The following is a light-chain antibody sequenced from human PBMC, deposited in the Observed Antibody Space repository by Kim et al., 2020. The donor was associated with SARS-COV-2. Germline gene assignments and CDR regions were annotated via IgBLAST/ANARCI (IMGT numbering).Light chain of an antibody. CDR2: AAS. V-gene: IGKV1-6*01. CDR1: QGIRND. J-gene: IGKJ1*01. Sequence: IQMTQSPSSLSASVGDRVTITCRASQGIRNDLGWYQQRPGKDPRLLIYAASSLQAGVPSRFRGSGSGTDFTLTISSLQPEDFATYYCLQYANYPWTFGSGTKVDIK. CDR3: LQYANYPWT.